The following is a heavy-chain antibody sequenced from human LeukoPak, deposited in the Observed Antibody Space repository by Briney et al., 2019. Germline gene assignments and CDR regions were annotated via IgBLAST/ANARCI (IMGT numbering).Heavy chain of an antibody. V-gene: IGHV3-23*01. CDR3: AKDPNGDYIGAFDM. J-gene: IGHJ3*02. Sequence: GGSLRLSCAASGITASSYAMTCVRQAPGKGLEWVSSISGSGDRTMYADSVKGRFTISRDNFKNTLYLQMNSLRAEDTALYHCAKDPNGDYIGAFDMWGQGTMVTVSS. D-gene: IGHD4-17*01. CDR2: ISGSGDRT. CDR1: GITASSYA.